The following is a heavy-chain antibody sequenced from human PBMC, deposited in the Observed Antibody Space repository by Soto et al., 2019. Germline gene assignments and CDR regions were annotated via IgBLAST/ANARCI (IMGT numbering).Heavy chain of an antibody. CDR1: GFTFSSYA. CDR3: ARAHYGSGRQYFYGMDV. D-gene: IGHD3-10*01. J-gene: IGHJ6*02. CDR2: ISYDGSNK. V-gene: IGHV3-30-3*01. Sequence: QVQLVESGGGVVQPGRSLRLSCAASGFTFSSYAIHWVRQAPGKGLEWVAVISYDGSNKYYADSVKGRFTISRDNSKNTLYLQMNSLRAEDTAVYYCARAHYGSGRQYFYGMDVWGQGTTVTVSS.